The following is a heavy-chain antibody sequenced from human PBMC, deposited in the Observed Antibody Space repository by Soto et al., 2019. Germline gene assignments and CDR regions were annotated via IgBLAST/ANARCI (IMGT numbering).Heavy chain of an antibody. CDR1: GGSFSGYY. Sequence: QVQLQQWGAGLLKPSETLSLTCAVYGGSFSGYYWSWIRQPPGKGLEWIGEINHSGSTNYNPSLKGRVTISVGPSKNPFSPKLGLVTGGDPAVYYCARGRVTTREVDYWGQGTLVTVSS. D-gene: IGHD4-17*01. J-gene: IGHJ4*02. CDR2: INHSGST. V-gene: IGHV4-34*01. CDR3: ARGRVTTREVDY.